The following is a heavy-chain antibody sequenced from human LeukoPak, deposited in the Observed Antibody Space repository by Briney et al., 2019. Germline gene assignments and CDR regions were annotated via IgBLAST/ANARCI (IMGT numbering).Heavy chain of an antibody. J-gene: IGHJ4*02. Sequence: ASVKVSCKASGGTFSSYAISWVRQAPGQGLEWMGGIIPIFGTANYAQKFQGRVTITTDESTSTAYMELSSLRADDTALYYCATGVFYYGGRGPKVTVSS. CDR3: ATGVFYY. CDR2: IIPIFGTA. V-gene: IGHV1-69*05. D-gene: IGHD3-10*01. CDR1: GGTFSSYA.